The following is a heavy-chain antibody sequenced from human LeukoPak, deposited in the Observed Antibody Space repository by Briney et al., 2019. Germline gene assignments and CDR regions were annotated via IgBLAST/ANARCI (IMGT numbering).Heavy chain of an antibody. CDR3: ARHKYCSGGSCYSFYYFDY. CDR2: INLNSGGT. V-gene: IGHV1-2*02. CDR1: GYTFTGYY. J-gene: IGHJ4*02. D-gene: IGHD2-15*01. Sequence: ASVKVSCKASGYTFTGYYMHWVRQAPGQGLEWMGWINLNSGGTNYAQKFQGRVTMTRDTSISTAYMELSRLRSDDTAMYYCARHKYCSGGSCYSFYYFDYWGQGTLVTVSS.